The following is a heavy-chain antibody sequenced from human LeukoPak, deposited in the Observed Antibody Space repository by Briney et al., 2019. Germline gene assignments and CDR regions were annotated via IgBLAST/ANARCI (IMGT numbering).Heavy chain of an antibody. CDR3: ARDGYRVFDH. D-gene: IGHD5-18*01. J-gene: IGHJ4*02. CDR1: GGSFSGYC. V-gene: IGHV4-34*01. CDR2: INHSGST. Sequence: SETLSLTCAVYGGSFSGYCWSWIRQPPGKGLEWIGEINHSGSTNYNPSLKSRVTISVDTSKNQFSLKLSSVTAADTAVYYCARDGYRVFDHWGQGTLVAVSS.